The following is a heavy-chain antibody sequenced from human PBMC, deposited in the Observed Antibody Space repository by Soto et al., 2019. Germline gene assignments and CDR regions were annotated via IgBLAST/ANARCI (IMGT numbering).Heavy chain of an antibody. CDR1: GGSISSYY. V-gene: IGHV4-59*08. Sequence: SETLSLTFTVSGGSISSYYWSWIRQPPGKGLEWIGYIYYSGSTNYNPSLKSRVTISVDTSKNQFSLKLSSVTAADTAVYYCARQIIYYDSSGYHNWFDPWGQGTLVTVSS. J-gene: IGHJ5*02. D-gene: IGHD3-22*01. CDR2: IYYSGST. CDR3: ARQIIYYDSSGYHNWFDP.